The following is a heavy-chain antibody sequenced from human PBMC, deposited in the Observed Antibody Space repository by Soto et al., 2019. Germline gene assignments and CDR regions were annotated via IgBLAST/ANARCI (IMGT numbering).Heavy chain of an antibody. CDR1: GFTFSSYA. D-gene: IGHD6-6*01. J-gene: IGHJ4*02. CDR3: AKRSSSSTFDY. CDR2: ISGSDDST. V-gene: IGHV3-23*01. Sequence: EVQLLESGGGLVQPGESLRLSCAASGFTFSSYAMSWVRQAPGKGLEWVSVISGSDDSTYYADSVKGRFTISRDNYKNKLYLQMNSLRAEDTAVYYCAKRSSSSTFDYWGQGTLVTVSS.